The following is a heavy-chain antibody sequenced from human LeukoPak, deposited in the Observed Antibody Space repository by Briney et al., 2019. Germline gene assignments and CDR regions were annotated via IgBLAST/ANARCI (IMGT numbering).Heavy chain of an antibody. CDR2: ISSHGGST. CDR1: GFTFSSYA. Sequence: GGSLRLSCAASGFTFSSYAMHWVRRAPGKGLEYVSGISSHGGSTYYANSVKGRFTISRDNSKNMLYLQMNSLRAEDTAVYYCATDDAFDIWGQGTMVTVSS. J-gene: IGHJ3*02. V-gene: IGHV3-64*01. CDR3: ATDDAFDI.